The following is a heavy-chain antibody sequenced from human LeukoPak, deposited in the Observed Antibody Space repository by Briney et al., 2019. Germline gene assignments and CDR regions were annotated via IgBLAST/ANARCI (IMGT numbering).Heavy chain of an antibody. D-gene: IGHD2-8*01. CDR3: ARGPRIVLMIHYYYYMDV. CDR1: SGSISSYY. Sequence: PSETLSLTCTVSSGSISSYYWGWIRQPPGKGLEWIASFYYSGNTYYNPSLKSRVTISVDTSKNQFSLKLSSVTAADTAVYYCARGPRIVLMIHYYYYMDVWGKGTTVTVSS. J-gene: IGHJ6*03. V-gene: IGHV4-39*07. CDR2: FYYSGNT.